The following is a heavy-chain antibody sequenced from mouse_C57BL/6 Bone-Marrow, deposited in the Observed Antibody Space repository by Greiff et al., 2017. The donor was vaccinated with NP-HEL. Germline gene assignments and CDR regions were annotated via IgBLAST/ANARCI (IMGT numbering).Heavy chain of an antibody. CDR3: TFNYDAMDY. V-gene: IGHV14-4*01. CDR1: GFNIKDDY. Sequence: VQLQQSGAELVRPGASVKLSCTASGFNIKDDYMHWVKQRPEQGLEWIGWIDPENGDPEYASKFQGKATITADTSSNTAYLQLSSLTSEDTAVYYCTFNYDAMDYWGQGTSVTVSS. J-gene: IGHJ4*01. CDR2: IDPENGDP.